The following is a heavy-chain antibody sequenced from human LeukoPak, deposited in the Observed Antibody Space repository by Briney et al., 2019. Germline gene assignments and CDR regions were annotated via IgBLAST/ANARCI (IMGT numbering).Heavy chain of an antibody. CDR1: GFTFSSYA. Sequence: PGGSERLSCAASGFTFSSYAMTWVRQAPGKGLEWVSAISGSGSNTYYADSVKGRFTISRDNSKNTLYLLINSLRADDTAVYYCARGNGDCAIHPDYWGQRILVTVSS. D-gene: IGHD2-21*02. CDR2: ISGSGSNT. CDR3: ARGNGDCAIHPDY. J-gene: IGHJ4*02. V-gene: IGHV3-23*01.